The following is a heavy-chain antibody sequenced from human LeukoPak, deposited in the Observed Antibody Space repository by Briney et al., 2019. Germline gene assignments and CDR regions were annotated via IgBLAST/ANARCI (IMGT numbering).Heavy chain of an antibody. CDR1: GYTFTGYY. CDR2: INPNSGGT. CDR3: ARSYYDILTGYYYGMDV. D-gene: IGHD3-9*01. Sequence: ASVKVSCKASGYTFTGYYMHWVRQAPGQGLEWMGWINPNSGGTNYAQKFQGRVTMTRDTSISTAYMELSRLRSDDTAVYYCARSYYDILTGYYYGMDVWGQGTLVTVSS. V-gene: IGHV1-2*02. J-gene: IGHJ6*02.